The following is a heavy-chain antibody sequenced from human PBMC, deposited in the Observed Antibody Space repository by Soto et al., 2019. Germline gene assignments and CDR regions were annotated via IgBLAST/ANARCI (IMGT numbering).Heavy chain of an antibody. V-gene: IGHV3-21*01. D-gene: IGHD6-19*01. CDR1: GFTFSSYS. Sequence: EVQLVESGGGLVKPGGSLRLSCAASGFTFSSYSMNWVRQAPGKGLEWVSSISSSSSYKYYADSVKGRFTISRDNAKNSLYLQINSLRAEDTAVYYCASSAIEGISYYWGQGTLVTVSS. CDR3: ASSAIEGISYY. J-gene: IGHJ4*02. CDR2: ISSSSSYK.